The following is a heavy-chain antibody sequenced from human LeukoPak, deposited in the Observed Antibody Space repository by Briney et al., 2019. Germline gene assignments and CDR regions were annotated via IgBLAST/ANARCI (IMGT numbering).Heavy chain of an antibody. D-gene: IGHD3-10*01. CDR3: ASVRRGFGESSKYYAYYYMGV. CDR2: IFYSGST. Sequence: SETLSLTCTVSSGSISTSNYYWGWVRQPPGKALEWIGNIFYSGSTYYSPSLKSRVTISLDTSRNQFSLKLNSVTAADTAVYYCASVRRGFGESSKYYAYYYMGVWGKGTTVTISS. V-gene: IGHV4-39*01. J-gene: IGHJ6*03. CDR1: SGSISTSNYY.